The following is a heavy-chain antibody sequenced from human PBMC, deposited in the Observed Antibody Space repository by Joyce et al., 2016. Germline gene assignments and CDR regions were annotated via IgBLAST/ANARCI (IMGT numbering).Heavy chain of an antibody. CDR3: ARYAQGSSGVVGDS. J-gene: IGHJ4*02. Sequence: EVQLVESGGGLVQPGGSLRLSCAASGFTFSSYNMNWVRQAPRKGLEWMSYISTSSRTIYYADSVKGRFTISRDNAKNSLYLQMNSLRDEDTAVYYCARYAQGSSGVVGDSWGQGTLVTVSS. D-gene: IGHD3-10*01. V-gene: IGHV3-48*02. CDR2: ISTSSRTI. CDR1: GFTFSSYN.